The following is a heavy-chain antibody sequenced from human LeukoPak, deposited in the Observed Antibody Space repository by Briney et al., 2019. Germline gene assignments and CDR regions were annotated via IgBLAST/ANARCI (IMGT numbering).Heavy chain of an antibody. D-gene: IGHD5-18*01. J-gene: IGHJ6*03. CDR1: GGSISSYY. CDR2: ISTSGST. V-gene: IGHV4-4*07. Sequence: PSETLSLTCTVSGGSISSYYWSWIRQPAGKGLESIGHISTSGSTNYNPSLKSRVTISVDTSKNQFSLKLSSVTAADTAVYYCARGQYSYGWVYYYYYMDVWGKGTTVTVSS. CDR3: ARGQYSYGWVYYYYYMDV.